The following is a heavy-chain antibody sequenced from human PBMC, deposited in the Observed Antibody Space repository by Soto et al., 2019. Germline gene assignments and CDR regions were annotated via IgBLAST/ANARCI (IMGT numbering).Heavy chain of an antibody. CDR2: ISAYNGNT. D-gene: IGHD4-17*01. Sequence: QVQLVQSGAEVKKPGASVKVSCRASGYTFTSYGISWVRQAPGQGLEWMGWISAYNGNTNYAQKLQGRVTMTTDTSTSTAYMELRSLRSDDTAVYYCARGSPFYDYGDYVWFDPWGQGTLVTVSS. CDR3: ARGSPFYDYGDYVWFDP. J-gene: IGHJ5*02. CDR1: GYTFTSYG. V-gene: IGHV1-18*01.